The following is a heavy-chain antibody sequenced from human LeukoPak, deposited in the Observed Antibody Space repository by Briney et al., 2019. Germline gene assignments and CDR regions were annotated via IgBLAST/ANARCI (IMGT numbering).Heavy chain of an antibody. Sequence: SETLSLTCTVSGGSISTYSWSWVRQPPGKGLEWIGYIYYSGSTNYNPSLKSRVTISVDTSKNQFSLKLSSVTAADTAVYYCARGGPRFPTQHWGQGTLVTVSS. CDR3: ARGGPRFPTQH. J-gene: IGHJ1*01. CDR2: IYYSGST. CDR1: GGSISTYS. V-gene: IGHV4-59*01.